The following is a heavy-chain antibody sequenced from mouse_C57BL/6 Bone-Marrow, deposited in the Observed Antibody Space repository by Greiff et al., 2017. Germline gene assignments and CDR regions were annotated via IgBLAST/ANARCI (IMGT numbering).Heavy chain of an antibody. J-gene: IGHJ4*01. D-gene: IGHD2-3*01. CDR1: GFSLTSYG. Sequence: VKLMESGPGLVQPSQSLSITCTVSGFSLTSYGVHWVRQSPGKGLEWLGVIWRGGSTAYNAAFMSRLSITKENSKSQVFLKMNSLQADDTAIYYCAKFDGYHYAMDYWGQGTSVTVSS. V-gene: IGHV2-5*01. CDR2: IWRGGST. CDR3: AKFDGYHYAMDY.